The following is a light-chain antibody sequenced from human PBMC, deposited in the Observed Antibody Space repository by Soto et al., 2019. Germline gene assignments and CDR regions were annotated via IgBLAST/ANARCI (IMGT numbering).Light chain of an antibody. CDR1: QSVSNY. J-gene: IGKJ4*01. CDR2: DAS. CDR3: QQRSDWPTLT. Sequence: EIVLTQSPATLSLSPGERATLSCRASQSVSNYLAWYQQKPGQAPRLLIYDASNRATGIPARFSGSGSGTDFTLTISSLEPEDVAVYYWQQRSDWPTLTFGGGTKVEIK. V-gene: IGKV3-11*01.